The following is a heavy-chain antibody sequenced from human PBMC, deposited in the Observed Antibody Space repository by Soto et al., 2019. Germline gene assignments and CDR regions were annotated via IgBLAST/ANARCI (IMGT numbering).Heavy chain of an antibody. CDR2: IIPVFGRP. V-gene: IGHV1-69*13. CDR3: AREGSGYNF. J-gene: IGHJ1*01. CDR1: GGTFSSFG. Sequence: SVKVSCKASGGTFSSFGISWVRQAPGQGLEWMGGIIPVFGRPNYAQRFRGRLTITADESTNTCYMELIDLESEDTAVYYCAREGSGYNFWGQGTQVTVSS. D-gene: IGHD5-12*01.